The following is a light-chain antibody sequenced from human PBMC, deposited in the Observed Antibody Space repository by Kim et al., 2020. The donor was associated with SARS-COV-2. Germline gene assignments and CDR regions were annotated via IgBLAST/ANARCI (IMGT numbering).Light chain of an antibody. V-gene: IGLV3-19*01. J-gene: IGLJ2*01. Sequence: ALGQTVRITCQGDSLRSYYASWYQQKPSQAPVLVIYDRNNRPSGIPDRFSGSSSGDTTSLTITGAQPEDEADYYCNSRDSSGTHLVFGGGTKLTVL. CDR2: DRN. CDR1: SLRSYY. CDR3: NSRDSSGTHLV.